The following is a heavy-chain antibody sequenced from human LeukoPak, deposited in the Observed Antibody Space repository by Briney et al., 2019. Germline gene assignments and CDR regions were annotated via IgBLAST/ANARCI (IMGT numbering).Heavy chain of an antibody. V-gene: IGHV4-38-2*01. CDR3: GGPRSAFQPFDY. D-gene: IGHD3-3*01. J-gene: IGHJ4*02. CDR2: IYHSGST. CDR1: GFTFSSYA. Sequence: GSLRLSCAASGFTFSSYAMSWVRQAPGKGLEYIGSIYHSGSTYYNPSLKSRVTISVDTSKNQFSLKLSSVTAADTAVYYCGGPRSAFQPFDYWGQGTLVTVSS.